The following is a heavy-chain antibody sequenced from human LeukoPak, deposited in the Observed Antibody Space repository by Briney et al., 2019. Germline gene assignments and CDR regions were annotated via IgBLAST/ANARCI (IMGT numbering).Heavy chain of an antibody. CDR3: AGVRIVATMDLVFDY. D-gene: IGHD5-12*01. J-gene: IGHJ4*02. CDR2: ISSSDSTI. Sequence: PGGSLRLSCAASGFTFSSYEMHWARQAPGKGLEWVSYISSSDSTIYYADSVKGRFTISRDNAKNSLYLQMNSLRAEDTAVYYCAGVRIVATMDLVFDYWGQGTLVTVSS. V-gene: IGHV3-48*03. CDR1: GFTFSSYE.